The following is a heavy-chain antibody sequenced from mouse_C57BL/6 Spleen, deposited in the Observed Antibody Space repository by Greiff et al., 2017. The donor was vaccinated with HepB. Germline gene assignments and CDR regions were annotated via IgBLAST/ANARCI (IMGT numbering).Heavy chain of an antibody. CDR3: ARWGYGSSPFDY. Sequence: QVQLQHSGAELVKPGASVKISCKASGYAFSSYWMNWVKQRPGKGLEWIGQIYPGDGDTNYNGKFKGKATLTADKSSSTAYMQLSSLTSEDSAVYFCARWGYGSSPFDYWGQGTTLTVSS. CDR1: GYAFSSYW. CDR2: IYPGDGDT. V-gene: IGHV1-80*01. J-gene: IGHJ2*01. D-gene: IGHD1-1*01.